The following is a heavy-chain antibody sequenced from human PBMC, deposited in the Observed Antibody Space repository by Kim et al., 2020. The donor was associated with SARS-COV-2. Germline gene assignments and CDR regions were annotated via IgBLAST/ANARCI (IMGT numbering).Heavy chain of an antibody. CDR1: GFTFSGYY. Sequence: GGSLRLSCAASGFTFSGYYMSWIRQAPGKGLEWVSYISSSGSTIYYADSVKGRFTISRDNAKNSLYLQMNSLRAEDTAVYYCARVQFRIGMATITRIAAFDICGQGTMVTVSS. J-gene: IGHJ3*02. CDR3: ARVQFRIGMATITRIAAFDI. V-gene: IGHV3-11*04. D-gene: IGHD5-12*01. CDR2: ISSSGSTI.